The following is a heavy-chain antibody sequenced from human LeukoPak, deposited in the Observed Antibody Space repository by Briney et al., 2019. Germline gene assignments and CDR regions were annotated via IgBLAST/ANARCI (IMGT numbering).Heavy chain of an antibody. V-gene: IGHV1-46*01. J-gene: IGHJ4*02. Sequence: ASVKVSCMAFGYTFTSNYMHRVRQAPGQGLEWMGIINPSGGSTSYAQKFQGRVTMTRDMSTSTVYMELSSLRSEDTAVYYCARLSYSSSDDLDFDYWGQGTLVTVSS. D-gene: IGHD6-6*01. CDR1: GYTFTSNY. CDR3: ARLSYSSSDDLDFDY. CDR2: INPSGGST.